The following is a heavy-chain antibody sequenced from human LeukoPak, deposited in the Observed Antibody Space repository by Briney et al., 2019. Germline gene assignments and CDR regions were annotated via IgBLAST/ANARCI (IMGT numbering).Heavy chain of an antibody. Sequence: SETLSLTCTVSGGSISSSSYYWGWIRQPPGKGLEWIGSIYYSGSTYYNPSLKSRVTISVDMSKNHFSLRLSSVTAADTAMYYCARGTLYSGWSYYFDYWGQGSQITVSS. J-gene: IGHJ4*02. CDR1: GGSISSSSYY. CDR2: IYYSGST. CDR3: ARGTLYSGWSYYFDY. V-gene: IGHV4-39*07. D-gene: IGHD6-19*01.